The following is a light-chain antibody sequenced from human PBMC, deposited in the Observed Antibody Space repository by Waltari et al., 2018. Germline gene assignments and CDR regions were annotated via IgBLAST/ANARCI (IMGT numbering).Light chain of an antibody. J-gene: IGLJ2*01. CDR1: SRYIGSFNF. CDR3: SSYSSSYTSVV. V-gene: IGLV2-14*03. Sequence: QSALTQPASVSGSPRQSITIPCTGTSRYIGSFNFVSLYQQPPGKAPKLFIFDVTNRPSGVSNRFSGSKSGNTASLTISGVQAEDEADYYCSSYSSSYTSVVFGGGTKLTVL. CDR2: DVT.